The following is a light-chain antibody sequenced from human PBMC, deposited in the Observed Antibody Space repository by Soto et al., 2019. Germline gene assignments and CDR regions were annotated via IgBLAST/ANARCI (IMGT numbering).Light chain of an antibody. CDR3: SSYTTSSTYV. Sequence: LSPPGPVCRSPGHSNTISYTRTSNYVGGYNYVSWYQQHLGKAPKLMSYEVSNRPSGISNRFSGSKSGNAASLTISGLQAEEEADHYCSSYTTSSTYVFGTGTKVT. J-gene: IGLJ1*01. CDR1: SNYVGGYNY. V-gene: IGLV2-14*01. CDR2: EVS.